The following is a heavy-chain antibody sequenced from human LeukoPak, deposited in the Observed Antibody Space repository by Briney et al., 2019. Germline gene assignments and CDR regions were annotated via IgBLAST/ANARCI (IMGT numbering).Heavy chain of an antibody. D-gene: IGHD6-19*01. V-gene: IGHV1-8*01. Sequence: ASVKVSCKASGYTFTSYDINWVRQATGQGLEWMGWMNPNSGNTGYAQKFQGRVTMTRNTSISTAYMELSSLRSEETAVYYCARAPSKGSSAPRVYYYYYYGMDFWGQGTTVTVSS. CDR2: MNPNSGNT. CDR1: GYTFTSYD. J-gene: IGHJ6*02. CDR3: ARAPSKGSSAPRVYYYYYYGMDF.